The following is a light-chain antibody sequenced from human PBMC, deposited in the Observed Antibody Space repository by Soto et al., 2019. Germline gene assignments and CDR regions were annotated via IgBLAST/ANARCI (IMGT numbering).Light chain of an antibody. CDR1: SHDIGSYTL. J-gene: IGLJ1*01. V-gene: IGLV2-23*01. CDR3: TSHAGSNNYV. Sequence: QSALTQPASVSGSLGQSITITCTGTSHDIGSYTLVSWYQHHPGRAPKLIIYEATKRPSGISDRFSGSKSGNTASLTISGLQPEDEADYYCTSHAGSNNYVFGTGTKLTVL. CDR2: EAT.